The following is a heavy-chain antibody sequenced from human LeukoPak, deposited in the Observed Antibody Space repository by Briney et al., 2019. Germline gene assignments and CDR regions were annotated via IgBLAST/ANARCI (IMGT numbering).Heavy chain of an antibody. Sequence: SETLSLTCTVSGGSISSSSYYWGWIRQPPGKGLEWIGSIYYSGSTYYNPSLKSRVTISLDTSKNQFSLKLSSVTAADTAVYYCARALVGAYDAFDIWGQGTMVTVSS. D-gene: IGHD1-26*01. CDR1: GGSISSSSYY. V-gene: IGHV4-39*07. CDR2: IYYSGST. CDR3: ARALVGAYDAFDI. J-gene: IGHJ3*02.